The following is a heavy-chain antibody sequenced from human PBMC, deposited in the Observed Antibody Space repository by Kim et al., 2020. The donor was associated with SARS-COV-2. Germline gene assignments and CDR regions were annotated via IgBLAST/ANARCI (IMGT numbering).Heavy chain of an antibody. Sequence: GGSLRLSCAASQFSLGAFSVNWVRQAPGKGLEWISYINSGSTIIYYSDSVKGRFTISRDNVNNSVFLQIGSLRADDTALYYCARARPSSCSGGACDSGYNDYGIDVWGQGTTVIVSS. J-gene: IGHJ6*02. CDR2: INSGSTII. D-gene: IGHD2-15*01. CDR3: ARARPSSCSGGACDSGYNDYGIDV. CDR1: QFSLGAFS. V-gene: IGHV3-48*01.